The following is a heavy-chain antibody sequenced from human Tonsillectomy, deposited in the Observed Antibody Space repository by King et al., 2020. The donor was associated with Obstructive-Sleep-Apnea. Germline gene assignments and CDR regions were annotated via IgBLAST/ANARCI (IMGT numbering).Heavy chain of an antibody. D-gene: IGHD4-23*01. CDR1: GFTFSNYW. Sequence: VQLVESGGGLLQPGGSLRLSCAASGFTFSNYWMHWVRQAPGKGLVWVSRVNSDGSITNYADSVKGRFTISSDNAKNTLYLQMNSLRAEDTAVYYCAGGPVGGYYYLDFWGQGTLVTVSS. CDR3: AGGPVGGYYYLDF. J-gene: IGHJ4*02. V-gene: IGHV3-74*01. CDR2: VNSDGSIT.